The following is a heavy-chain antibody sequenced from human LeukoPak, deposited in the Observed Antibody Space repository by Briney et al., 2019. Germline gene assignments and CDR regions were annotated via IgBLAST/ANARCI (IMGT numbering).Heavy chain of an antibody. D-gene: IGHD5-24*01. V-gene: IGHV3-48*01. Sequence: GSLRLSCAASGFTFSDYSMNWVRQAPGKGLEWISYIGIDSGNANYADSVKGRFTISGDKAKNSLYLQMNSLRVEDTAVYYCARDYKYAFDNWGQGTLVTVSS. CDR1: GFTFSDYS. CDR2: IGIDSGNA. CDR3: ARDYKYAFDN. J-gene: IGHJ4*02.